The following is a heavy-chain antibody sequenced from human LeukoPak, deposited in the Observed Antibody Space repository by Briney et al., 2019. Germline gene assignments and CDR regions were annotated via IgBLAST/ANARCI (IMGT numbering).Heavy chain of an antibody. Sequence: ASVKVSCKASGYTFTIYGISWVRQAPGQGLEWMGWISAYNGNTNYAQKPQGRVTMTTDTSTSTAYMELRSLRSDDTAVYYCARDTKRSRARWENLGIDPWGQGTLVTVSS. J-gene: IGHJ5*02. D-gene: IGHD3-16*01. V-gene: IGHV1-18*01. CDR1: GYTFTIYG. CDR2: ISAYNGNT. CDR3: ARDTKRSRARWENLGIDP.